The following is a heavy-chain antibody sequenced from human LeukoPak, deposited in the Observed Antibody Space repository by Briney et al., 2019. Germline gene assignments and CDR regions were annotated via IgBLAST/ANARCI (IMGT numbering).Heavy chain of an antibody. CDR3: ARDYYDILTGYPGY. CDR1: GFTFSSYW. D-gene: IGHD3-9*01. CDR2: IKQDGSEK. J-gene: IGHJ4*02. V-gene: IGHV3-7*01. Sequence: GGSLRLSCAASGFTFSSYWMSWVRQAPGKGLESVANIKQDGSEKYYVDSVKGRFTISRDNAKDSLYLQMNSLRAEDTAVYYCARDYYDILTGYPGYWGQGTLVTVSS.